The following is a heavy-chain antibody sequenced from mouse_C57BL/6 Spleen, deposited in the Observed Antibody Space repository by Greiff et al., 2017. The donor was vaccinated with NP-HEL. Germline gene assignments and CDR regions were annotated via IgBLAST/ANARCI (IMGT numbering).Heavy chain of an antibody. CDR3: ARGDYGSSWYFDV. J-gene: IGHJ1*03. Sequence: EVKLMESGAELVRPGSSVKMSCKTSGYTFTSYGINWVKQRPGQGLEWIGYIYIGNGYTEYNEKFKGKATLTSDTSSSTAYMQLSSLTSEDSAIYFCARGDYGSSWYFDVWGTGTTVTVSS. CDR1: GYTFTSYG. CDR2: IYIGNGYT. V-gene: IGHV1-58*01. D-gene: IGHD1-1*01.